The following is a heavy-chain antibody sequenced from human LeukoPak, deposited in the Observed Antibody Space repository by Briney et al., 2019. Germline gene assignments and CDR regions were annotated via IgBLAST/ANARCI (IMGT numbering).Heavy chain of an antibody. Sequence: PSETLSLTCTVSGGSISSSSYYWGWIRQPPGKGLEWIGSIYYSGSTYYNPSLKSRVTISVDTSKNQFSLKLSSVTAADTAVYYCAARNYNGSGSENWGQGTLVTVSS. CDR2: IYYSGST. CDR1: GGSISSSSYY. J-gene: IGHJ4*02. D-gene: IGHD3-10*01. CDR3: AARNYNGSGSEN. V-gene: IGHV4-39*01.